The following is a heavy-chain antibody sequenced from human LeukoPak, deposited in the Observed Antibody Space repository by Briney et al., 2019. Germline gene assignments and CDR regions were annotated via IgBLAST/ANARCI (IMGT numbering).Heavy chain of an antibody. CDR3: ARTTEAHSWRTRYYDYYMDV. J-gene: IGHJ6*03. CDR2: IYYSGST. D-gene: IGHD6-13*01. CDR1: GGSISSYY. V-gene: IGHV4-59*01. Sequence: PSETLSLTCTVSGGSISSYYWSWIRQPPGKGLEWIGYIYYSGSTNYNPSLKSRVTISVDTSKNQFPLKLSSVTAADTAVYYCARTTEAHSWRTRYYDYYMDVWGKGTTVTVSS.